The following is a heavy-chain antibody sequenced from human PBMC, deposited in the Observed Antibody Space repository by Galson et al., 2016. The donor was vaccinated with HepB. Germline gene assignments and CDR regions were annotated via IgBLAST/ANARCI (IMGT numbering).Heavy chain of an antibody. CDR1: GFTISSHY. D-gene: IGHD4-23*01. CDR2: ISYSSSYM. Sequence: SLRLSCAASGFTISSHYMSWVRQAPGKGLEWVSSISYSSSYMPYADAVKGRFTISRDSSTLYLQMNSLRAEDTAVYYCARDRLASGNHLDYWGQGTLVTVSS. CDR3: ARDRLASGNHLDY. V-gene: IGHV3-21*01. J-gene: IGHJ4*02.